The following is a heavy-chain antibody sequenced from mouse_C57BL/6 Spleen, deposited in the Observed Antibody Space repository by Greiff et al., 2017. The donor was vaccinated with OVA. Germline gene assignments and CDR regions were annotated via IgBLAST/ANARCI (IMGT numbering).Heavy chain of an antibody. V-gene: IGHV1-69*01. Sequence: QVQLQQPGAELVMPGASVKLSCKASGYTFTSYWMHWVKQRPGQGLEWIGEIDPSDSYTNYNQKFKGKSTLTVDKSSSTAYMQLSSLSSEDSPVYYCARTVVAEGFAYWGQGTLVTVSA. D-gene: IGHD1-1*01. CDR2: IDPSDSYT. CDR1: GYTFTSYW. CDR3: ARTVVAEGFAY. J-gene: IGHJ3*01.